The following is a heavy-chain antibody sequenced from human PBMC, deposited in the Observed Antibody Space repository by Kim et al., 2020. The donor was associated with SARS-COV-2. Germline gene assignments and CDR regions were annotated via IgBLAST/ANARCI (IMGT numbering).Heavy chain of an antibody. J-gene: IGHJ5*02. Sequence: ASVKVSCKASGYTFTGYYMHWVRQAPGQGLEWMGWINPNSGGTNYAQKFQGRVTMTRDTSSSTAYMELSRLRSDDTAVYYCFAYIFQQLVLGWFDPWGQGTLVTVSS. CDR3: FAYIFQQLVLGWFDP. CDR1: GYTFTGYY. V-gene: IGHV1-2*02. D-gene: IGHD6-13*01. CDR2: INPNSGGT.